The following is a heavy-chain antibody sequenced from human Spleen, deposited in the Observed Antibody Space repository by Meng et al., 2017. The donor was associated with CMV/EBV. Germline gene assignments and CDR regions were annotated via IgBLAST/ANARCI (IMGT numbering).Heavy chain of an antibody. CDR1: GGSFSGYY. D-gene: IGHD5-12*01. Sequence: VQLQQWGAGLFKPSETLSLTCAVYGGSFSGYYWSWIRQPPGKGPEWIGEINHSGSTNYNPSLKSRVTISVDTSKNQFSLKLSSVTAADTAVYYCARGGGYDNYFDYWGQGTLVTVSS. J-gene: IGHJ4*02. CDR2: INHSGST. V-gene: IGHV4-34*01. CDR3: ARGGGYDNYFDY.